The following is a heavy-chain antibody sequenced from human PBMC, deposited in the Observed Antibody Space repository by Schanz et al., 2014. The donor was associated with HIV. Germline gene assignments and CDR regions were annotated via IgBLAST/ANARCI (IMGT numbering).Heavy chain of an antibody. CDR2: MWYDGSQK. CDR3: AKDGSWEAFDAFDI. J-gene: IGHJ3*02. D-gene: IGHD1-26*01. V-gene: IGHV3-33*06. CDR1: GFTFSSSG. Sequence: QVQLVESGGGVVQPGRSLRLSCTASGFTFSSSGMHWVRQAPGKGLEWVAAMWYDGSQKYYTDSVKGRFTISRDISKNTLYLQMYSLRAEDTAVYYCAKDGSWEAFDAFDIWGQGTMVTVSS.